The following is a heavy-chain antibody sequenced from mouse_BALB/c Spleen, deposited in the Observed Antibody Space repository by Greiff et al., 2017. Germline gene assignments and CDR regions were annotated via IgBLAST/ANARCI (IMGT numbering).Heavy chain of an antibody. CDR2: ISTYYGDA. CDR1: GYTFTDYA. CDR3: ARGYYGSSFLDY. Sequence: QVQLQQSGAELVRPGVSVKISCKGSGYTFTDYAMHWVKQSHAKSLEWIGVISTYYGDASYNQKFKGKATMTVDKSSSTAYMELARLTSEDSAIYCCARGYYGSSFLDYWGQGTTLTVSA. J-gene: IGHJ2*01. V-gene: IGHV1S137*01. D-gene: IGHD1-1*01.